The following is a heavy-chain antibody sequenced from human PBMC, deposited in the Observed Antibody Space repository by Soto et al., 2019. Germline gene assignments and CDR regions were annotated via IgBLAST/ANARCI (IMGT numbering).Heavy chain of an antibody. D-gene: IGHD3-10*02. Sequence: GGSLRLSCAASGFTFKSYTLHWVRQTPGRGLQWVAVISYDGSNKYYADSVRGRFTISRDNSNSTLYLQMNSLRADDSAVYYCVGASMWTGKGLEYWGQGALVTVSS. J-gene: IGHJ4*02. CDR3: VGASMWTGKGLEY. V-gene: IGHV3-30-3*01. CDR2: ISYDGSNK. CDR1: GFTFKSYT.